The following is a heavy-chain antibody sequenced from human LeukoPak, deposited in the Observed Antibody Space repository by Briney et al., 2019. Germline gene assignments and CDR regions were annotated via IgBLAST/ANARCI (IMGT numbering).Heavy chain of an antibody. CDR3: ARDRRPTPPPGLFEN. J-gene: IGHJ4*02. CDR2: ISYDGSNK. Sequence: GGSLRLSCAASGFTFSGYGMHWVRQAPGKGLEWVAFISYDGSNKYCADSVKGRFTISRDNSKNTLYLQMTSLRAEDTAVYYCARDRRPTPPPGLFENWGQGSLVTVSS. D-gene: IGHD2-15*01. V-gene: IGHV3-30*03. CDR1: GFTFSGYG.